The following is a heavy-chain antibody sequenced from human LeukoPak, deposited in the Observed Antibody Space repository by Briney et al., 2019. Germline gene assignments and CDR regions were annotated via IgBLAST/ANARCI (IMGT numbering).Heavy chain of an antibody. J-gene: IGHJ4*02. Sequence: PGGSLRLSCAASGFTFSSSVMNWVRPAPGKGLEWVSAISDSGGDTYYADSVKGRFTISRDNSKNTLFLQMNSLRAEDTAVYYCAKWVVGMNFDYWGQGTLVTVSS. V-gene: IGHV3-23*01. CDR2: ISDSGGDT. CDR1: GFTFSSSV. CDR3: AKWVVGMNFDY. D-gene: IGHD2-15*01.